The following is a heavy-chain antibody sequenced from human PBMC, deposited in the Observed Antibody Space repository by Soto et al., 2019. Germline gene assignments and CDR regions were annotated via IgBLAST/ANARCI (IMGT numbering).Heavy chain of an antibody. J-gene: IGHJ4*02. CDR2: IRSKAYGGTT. D-gene: IGHD4-17*01. CDR3: TRVTTVVSYYFDY. CDR1: VFTSGDDA. Sequence: SVRLSCTASVFTSGDDAMSWFRQAPGKGLEWVGFIRSKAYGGTTEYAASVKGRFTISRDDSKSIAYLQMNSLKTEDTAVYYCTRVTTVVSYYFDYWGQGT. V-gene: IGHV3-49*03.